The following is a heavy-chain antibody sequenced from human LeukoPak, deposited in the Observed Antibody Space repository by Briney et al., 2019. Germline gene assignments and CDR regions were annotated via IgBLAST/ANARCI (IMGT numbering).Heavy chain of an antibody. CDR1: VCTFTSYD. V-gene: IGHV1-8*01. CDR2: MNPNIGNT. CDR3: TRAHSGYDYYYGMDV. D-gene: IGHD5-12*01. J-gene: IGHJ6*02. Sequence: GASVKVSCTASVCTFTSYDVNWVRQATGQGLEWMGWMNPNIGNTGYAQKFQGRVTMTRNTSISTAYMELSSVTSEDTAVYYCTRAHSGYDYYYGMDVWGQGTTVSVSS.